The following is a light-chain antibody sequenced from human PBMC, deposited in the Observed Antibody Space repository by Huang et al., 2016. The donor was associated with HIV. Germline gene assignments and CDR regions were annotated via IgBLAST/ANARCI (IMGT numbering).Light chain of an antibody. CDR3: QQYGTSPFT. Sequence: EIVLTQSPGTLSLSPGERATLSCRASQSVSSNYLAWYQQKPGQAPRLLIYGASSRATGIPDRFSGSGSGTDVTLTVNRLEPEDFVVYYCQQYGTSPFTFGPGTKVDIK. CDR2: GAS. V-gene: IGKV3-20*01. J-gene: IGKJ3*01. CDR1: QSVSSNY.